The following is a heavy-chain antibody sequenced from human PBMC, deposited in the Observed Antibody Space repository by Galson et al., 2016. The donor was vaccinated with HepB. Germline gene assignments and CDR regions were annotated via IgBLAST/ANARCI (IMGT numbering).Heavy chain of an antibody. Sequence: ETLSLTCAVSGASITSTKWWTWVRQPPGKGLEWIGEINHGGSTNYNPSLKSRVSISVDTSKKQFSLKLTSVTAADTAVYFCARDSGPAWSYLDYWGQGSLVTVSS. D-gene: IGHD2-15*01. CDR2: INHGGST. CDR1: GASITSTKW. V-gene: IGHV4-4*01. J-gene: IGHJ4*02. CDR3: ARDSGPAWSYLDY.